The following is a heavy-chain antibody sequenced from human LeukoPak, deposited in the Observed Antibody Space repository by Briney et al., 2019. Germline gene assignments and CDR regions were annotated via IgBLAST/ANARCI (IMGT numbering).Heavy chain of an antibody. V-gene: IGHV3-74*01. CDR2: INSDGSST. D-gene: IGHD3-9*01. CDR1: GFTFSSYW. CDR3: ARSLPYYDILTGLYFDY. J-gene: IGHJ4*02. Sequence: GESLRLSCAASGFTFSSYWMHWVRQAPGKGLVWVSRINSDGSSTSYADSVKGRFTISRDNAKNTLYLQMNSLRAEDTAVYYCARSLPYYDILTGLYFDYWGQGTLVTVSS.